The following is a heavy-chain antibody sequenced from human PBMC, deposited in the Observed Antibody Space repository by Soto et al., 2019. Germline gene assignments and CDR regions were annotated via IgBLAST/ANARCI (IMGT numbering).Heavy chain of an antibody. J-gene: IGHJ6*02. D-gene: IGHD5-18*01. Sequence: KPSETLSLTCTVSGGSIRSGGYYWSWVRQNPRRGLEWIGNIYYSGNTHYNPSLKSRLTISVDTSKNQFSLNLSSVTAADTAVYYCARDRLMATAGTARHYFGLDVWGQGTTVTVSS. CDR1: GGSIRSGGYY. CDR3: ARDRLMATAGTARHYFGLDV. V-gene: IGHV4-31*03. CDR2: IYYSGNT.